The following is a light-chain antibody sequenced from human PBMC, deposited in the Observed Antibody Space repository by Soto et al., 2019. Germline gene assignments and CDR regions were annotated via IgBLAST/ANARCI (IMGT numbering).Light chain of an antibody. Sequence: AIRMTQSPSSFSASTGDRVTITCRASQGIISYLAWYQQKPGKAPKLLIYAASTLQSGVPSRFSGSGSGTDYTLTISSLQSEDFATYYCQQYYSYPHTFGQGTKVEIK. CDR3: QQYYSYPHT. J-gene: IGKJ1*01. CDR1: QGIISY. CDR2: AAS. V-gene: IGKV1-8*01.